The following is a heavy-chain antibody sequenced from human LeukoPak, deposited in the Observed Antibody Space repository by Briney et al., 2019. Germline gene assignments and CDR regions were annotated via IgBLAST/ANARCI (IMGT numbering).Heavy chain of an antibody. Sequence: SVKVSSKASGGTFSSYAISWVRQAPGQGLEWMGGIIPIFGTANYAQKFQGRVTITADESTSTAYMELSSLRSEDTAVYYCARDPHSYSSSWYFDYWGQGTLVTVSS. D-gene: IGHD6-13*01. CDR2: IIPIFGTA. V-gene: IGHV1-69*13. J-gene: IGHJ4*02. CDR1: GGTFSSYA. CDR3: ARDPHSYSSSWYFDY.